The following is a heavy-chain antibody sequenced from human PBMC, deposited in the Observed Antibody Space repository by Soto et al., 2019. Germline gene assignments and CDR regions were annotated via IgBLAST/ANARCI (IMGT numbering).Heavy chain of an antibody. CDR1: GFTFNNYA. D-gene: IGHD3-10*01. CDR3: EKGRGGSGSLTPRVDF. V-gene: IGHV3-23*01. CDR2: ISGGGDTT. J-gene: IGHJ4*02. Sequence: EVQLLESGGGLVQPGGSLRLSCAASGFTFNNYAMTWVRQAPGKGLEWVSAISGGGDTTSYADSVKGRFTVSRDGSKNTLYLQMSSLRAKDTALYYCEKGRGGSGSLTPRVDFWGQGTLVTVSS.